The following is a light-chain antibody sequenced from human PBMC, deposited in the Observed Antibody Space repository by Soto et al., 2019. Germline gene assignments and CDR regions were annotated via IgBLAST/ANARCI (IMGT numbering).Light chain of an antibody. V-gene: IGKV3-20*01. CDR1: QTVRSSY. CDR3: HQYRSSPLYT. J-gene: IGKJ2*01. Sequence: EIVLTQSPGTLSLSPGERATLSYRASQTVRSSYLAWYQQKPGQAPRLLIYGASRRATGIPDRFSGSGSGTDFTLTISSLETEDYAGSYCHQYRSSPLYTFGQGTNLEIK. CDR2: GAS.